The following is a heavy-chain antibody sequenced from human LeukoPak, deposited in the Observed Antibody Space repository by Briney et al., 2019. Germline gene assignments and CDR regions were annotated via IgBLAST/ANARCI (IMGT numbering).Heavy chain of an antibody. Sequence: PGGSLRLSCAASGFTFSSYAMSWVRQAPGRGLEWVSAISGSGGGTYYADSVKGQFTISRDNSKNTLFLQMNNLRAEDTAVYYCAKSPLAVAGTGNWFDPWGQGTLVTVSS. D-gene: IGHD6-19*01. CDR2: ISGSGGGT. CDR3: AKSPLAVAGTGNWFDP. J-gene: IGHJ5*02. CDR1: GFTFSSYA. V-gene: IGHV3-23*01.